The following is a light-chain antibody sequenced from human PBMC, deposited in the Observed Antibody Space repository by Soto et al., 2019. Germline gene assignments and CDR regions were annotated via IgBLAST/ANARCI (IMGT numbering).Light chain of an antibody. CDR2: RNN. CDR1: SSNIGSNY. J-gene: IGLJ3*02. CDR3: EAWDDSLSGWV. Sequence: QSVLTQPPSASGTPGQRVTISCSGSSSNIGSNYVYWYQQLPGTAPKLLIYRNNQRPSGVPDRFSGSKSGTSASLAISGFRSEDEADYYCEAWDDSLSGWVFGGWTKLTVL. V-gene: IGLV1-47*01.